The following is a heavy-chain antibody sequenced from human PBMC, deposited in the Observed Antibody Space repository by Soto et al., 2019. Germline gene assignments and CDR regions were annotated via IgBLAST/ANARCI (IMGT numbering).Heavy chain of an antibody. J-gene: IGHJ3*02. V-gene: IGHV4-39*01. CDR2: IYYSGST. D-gene: IGHD5-12*01. CDR3: ARTSGEMATIGAFDI. CDR1: GGSISSSSYY. Sequence: PSETLSLTCTVSGGSISSSSYYWGWIRQPPGKGLEWIGSIYYSGSTYYNPSLKSRVTISVDTSKNQFSLKLSSVTAADTAVYYCARTSGEMATIGAFDIWGQGTMVTVSS.